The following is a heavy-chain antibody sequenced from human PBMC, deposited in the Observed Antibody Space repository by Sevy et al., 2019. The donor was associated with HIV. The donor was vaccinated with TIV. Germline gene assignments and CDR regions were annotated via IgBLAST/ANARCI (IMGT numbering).Heavy chain of an antibody. V-gene: IGHV3-21*01. D-gene: IGHD3-22*01. CDR1: GFNFDTFW. CDR3: ARVRPYDTRDFDY. J-gene: IGHJ4*02. Sequence: GGSLRLSCAASGFNFDTFWMGWVRQAPGRGLECVSSISSSGSYIYYADSVKGRFTISRDDAKNSLYLQMNTLRAEDAALYYCARVRPYDTRDFDYWGQGTLVTVSS. CDR2: ISSSGSYI.